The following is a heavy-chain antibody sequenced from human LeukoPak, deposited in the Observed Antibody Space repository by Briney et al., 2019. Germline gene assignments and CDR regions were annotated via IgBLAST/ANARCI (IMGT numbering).Heavy chain of an antibody. V-gene: IGHV3-30*18. CDR3: AKSMALWFGSPGFDY. CDR2: ISYDGSNK. D-gene: IGHD3-10*01. J-gene: IGHJ4*02. CDR1: GFTFSSYG. Sequence: SLRLSCAASGFTFSSYGIHWVRQAPGKGLEWVAVISYDGSNKYYADSVKGRFTISRDNSKNTLYLQMNSLRAEDTAVYYCAKSMALWFGSPGFDYWGQGTLVTVSS.